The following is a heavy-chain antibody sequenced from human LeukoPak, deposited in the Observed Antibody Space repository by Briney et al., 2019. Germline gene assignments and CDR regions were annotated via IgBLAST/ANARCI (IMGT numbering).Heavy chain of an antibody. V-gene: IGHV3-20*04. Sequence: GGSPRLSCAASGFTFDDYGMSWVRQAPGKGLEWVSGINWNGGSTGYADSVKGRFTISRDNAKNSLYLQMNSLRAEDTALYYCARDRDYYDSSGYYFEIDYWGQGTLVTVSS. CDR3: ARDRDYYDSSGYYFEIDY. CDR1: GFTFDDYG. J-gene: IGHJ4*02. D-gene: IGHD3-22*01. CDR2: INWNGGST.